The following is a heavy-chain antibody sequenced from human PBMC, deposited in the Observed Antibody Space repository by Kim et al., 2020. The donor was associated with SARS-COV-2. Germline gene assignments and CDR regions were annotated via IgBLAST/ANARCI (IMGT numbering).Heavy chain of an antibody. V-gene: IGHV4-34*01. CDR1: GGSFSGYY. CDR2: INHSGST. D-gene: IGHD2-2*01. J-gene: IGHJ6*01. Sequence: SETLSLTCAVYGGSFSGYYWSWIRQPPGKGLEWIGEINHSGSTNYNPSLKSRVTISVDTSKNQFSLKLSSVTAADTAVYYCARVAPMPTRYCSSTSCYG. CDR3: ARVAPMPTRYCSSTSCYG.